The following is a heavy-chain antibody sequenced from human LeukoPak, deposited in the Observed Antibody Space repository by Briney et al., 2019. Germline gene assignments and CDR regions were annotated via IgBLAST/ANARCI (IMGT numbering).Heavy chain of an antibody. D-gene: IGHD6-13*01. V-gene: IGHV4-39*02. CDR3: ARDKQQLAPVDY. J-gene: IGHJ4*02. CDR2: IYYSGST. Sequence: SETLSLTCTVSGGSISSSSYYWGWIRQPPGKRLEWIGNIYYSGSTYYNPSLKSRVTISVDTSKNQFSLKLSSVTAADTAVYYCARDKQQLAPVDYWGQGTLVTVSS. CDR1: GGSISSSSYY.